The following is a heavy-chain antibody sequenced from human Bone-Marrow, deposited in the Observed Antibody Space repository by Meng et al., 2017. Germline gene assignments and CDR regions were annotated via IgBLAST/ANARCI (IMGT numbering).Heavy chain of an antibody. V-gene: IGHV3-15*01. Sequence: QLVESVGDLGEPGGSLRLSCAGSGFTFSNAWMSWVRQAQGKGLEWVGRIKSKTDGETADYAAPVKGRFTISRDDSQNTLYLQMNSLKTEDTGVYYCQWLSTHPPDQWGQGTLVTVSS. CDR1: GFTFSNAW. CDR3: QWLSTHPPDQ. J-gene: IGHJ4*01. CDR2: IKSKTDGETA. D-gene: IGHD3-22*01.